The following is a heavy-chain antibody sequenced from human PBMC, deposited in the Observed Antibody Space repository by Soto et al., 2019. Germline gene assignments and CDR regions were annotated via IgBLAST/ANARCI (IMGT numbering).Heavy chain of an antibody. J-gene: IGHJ6*02. CDR2: IWFDGSDK. CDR1: GFTFSSYG. Sequence: QVQLVESGGGVVQPGRSLRLSCAASGFTFSSYGMHWVRQAPGKGLEWVALIWFDGSDKYYADSVKGRFTVSRDNTKNTLYLEMNSLRAEDTAVYYCARVDYDSYFGMDVWGQETTVTVSS. V-gene: IGHV3-33*01. CDR3: ARVDYDSYFGMDV.